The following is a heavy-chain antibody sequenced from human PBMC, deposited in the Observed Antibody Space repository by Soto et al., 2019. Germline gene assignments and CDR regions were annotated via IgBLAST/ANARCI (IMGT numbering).Heavy chain of an antibody. Sequence: SETLSLTCSVSGGSISGYYWSWIRQSPGKGLEWIGNIYYTGSTNYNASLKSRVTISVDTSKNHFSLKLTSVTAADTAVYSCARGRGFCSSVTCRGYFDHWGQGILVTVSS. J-gene: IGHJ4*02. CDR3: ARGRGFCSSVTCRGYFDH. CDR2: IYYTGST. D-gene: IGHD2-15*01. CDR1: GGSISGYY. V-gene: IGHV4-59*01.